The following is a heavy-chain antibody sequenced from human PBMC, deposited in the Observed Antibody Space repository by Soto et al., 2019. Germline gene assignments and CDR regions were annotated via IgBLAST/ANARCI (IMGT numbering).Heavy chain of an antibody. V-gene: IGHV4-59*08. J-gene: IGHJ4*02. CDR1: GGSISSYY. Sequence: PSETLSLTCTVSGGSISSYYWSWIRQPPGKGLEWIGYIYYSGSTNYNPSLKSRVTISVDTSKNQFSLKLSSVTAADTAVYYCATDYYGSGSYSFDYWAREPWSPSPQ. CDR2: IYYSGST. CDR3: ATDYYGSGSYSFDY. D-gene: IGHD3-10*01.